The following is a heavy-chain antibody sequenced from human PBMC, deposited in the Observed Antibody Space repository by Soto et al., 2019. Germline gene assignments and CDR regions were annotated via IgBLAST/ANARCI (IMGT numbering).Heavy chain of an antibody. V-gene: IGHV3-21*04. CDR1: GFTFSSYS. J-gene: IGHJ4*02. Sequence: SLRLSCAASGFTFSSYSMNWVRQAPGKGLEWVSAISSSSSSTYYADSVKGRFTISRDNSKNTLYLQMNSLRAEDTAVYYCAKASITMIVVVIPYFDYWGQGTLVTVSS. CDR2: ISSSSSST. CDR3: AKASITMIVVVIPYFDY. D-gene: IGHD3-22*01.